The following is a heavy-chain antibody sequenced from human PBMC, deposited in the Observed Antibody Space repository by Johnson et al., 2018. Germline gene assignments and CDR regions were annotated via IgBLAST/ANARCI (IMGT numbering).Heavy chain of an antibody. V-gene: IGHV4-61*02. D-gene: IGHD6-19*01. J-gene: IGHJ3*02. CDR3: ARERYSSGWYSAFDI. CDR1: GGSISSDNYY. Sequence: QVQLQESGPGLVKPSQTLSLTCTVSGGSISSDNYYWSWIRQPAGKGLEWIGRIYTSGRTYSSPSLKSRVTISIDTSENQFSLKLVSVPAADKAVYYCARERYSSGWYSAFDIWGQGTLVTVSS. CDR2: IYTSGRT.